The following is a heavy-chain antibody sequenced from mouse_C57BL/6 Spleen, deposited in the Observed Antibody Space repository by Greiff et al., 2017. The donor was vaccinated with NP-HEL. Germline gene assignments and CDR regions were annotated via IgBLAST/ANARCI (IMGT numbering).Heavy chain of an antibody. CDR1: GYTFTSYW. Sequence: QVQLQQSGAELVKPGASVKMSCKASGYTFTSYWITWVKQRPGQGLEWIGDIYPGSGSTNYNEKFKSKATLTVDTSSSTAYMQLSSLTSEDSAVYYCARLRSNYVYWYFDVWGTGTTVTVSS. V-gene: IGHV1-55*01. CDR2: IYPGSGST. D-gene: IGHD2-5*01. CDR3: ARLRSNYVYWYFDV. J-gene: IGHJ1*03.